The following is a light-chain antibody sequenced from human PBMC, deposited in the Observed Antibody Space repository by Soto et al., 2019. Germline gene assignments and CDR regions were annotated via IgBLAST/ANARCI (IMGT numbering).Light chain of an antibody. Sequence: QSALTQPDSLSGSPGQSITISCTGSSSDIGGFDLVSWYQQHPGKAPKLLLYEVNKRPSGVSNRFSGSKSGNTASLTISGLQADDEAYYYCSSYGGNYNVVFGGGTKLTVL. CDR1: SSDIGGFDL. V-gene: IGLV2-23*02. CDR3: SSYGGNYNVV. J-gene: IGLJ2*01. CDR2: EVN.